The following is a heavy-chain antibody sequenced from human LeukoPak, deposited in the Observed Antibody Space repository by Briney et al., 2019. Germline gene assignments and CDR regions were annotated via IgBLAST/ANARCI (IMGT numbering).Heavy chain of an antibody. D-gene: IGHD3-22*01. Sequence: SETLSLTCTVSGYCISSTYYWGWIRRPPGKGLEWVGSVFHSGNTYYNPSLKSRLTISADTSKNQFSLKLSSVTAADTAVYYCARGGSSGLGFDYWGQGTLVTVSS. CDR2: VFHSGNT. CDR1: GYCISSTYY. J-gene: IGHJ4*02. CDR3: ARGGSSGLGFDY. V-gene: IGHV4-38-2*02.